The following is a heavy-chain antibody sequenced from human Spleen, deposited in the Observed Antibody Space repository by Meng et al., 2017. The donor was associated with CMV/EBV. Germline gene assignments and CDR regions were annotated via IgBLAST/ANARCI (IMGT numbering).Heavy chain of an antibody. CDR2: ISNSGCMI. V-gene: IGHV3-11*01. CDR3: AKSRTSVTSPFDY. D-gene: IGHD4-17*01. CDR1: GFTFSDHY. J-gene: IGHJ4*02. Sequence: GESLKISCAASGFTFSDHYMSWLRQAPGKGLEWVSYISNSGCMIHYADSVRGRFTISRDNAKNSLSLQMNSLRAEDTAVYYCAKSRTSVTSPFDYWGQGTLVTVSS.